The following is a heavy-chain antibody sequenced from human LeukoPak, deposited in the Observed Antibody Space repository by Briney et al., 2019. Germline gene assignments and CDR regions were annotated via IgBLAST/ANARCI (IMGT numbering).Heavy chain of an antibody. Sequence: ASVKVSCKVSGYTLTELSMHWVRQAPGKGLEWMGGFDPEHGETIYAQKFQGRVTMSEDTSTDTTYMELSSLTSEDTAVYYCARSLVGGNTVDYWGQGTLVTVSS. CDR1: GYTLTELS. D-gene: IGHD1-26*01. CDR3: ARSLVGGNTVDY. V-gene: IGHV1-24*01. J-gene: IGHJ4*02. CDR2: FDPEHGET.